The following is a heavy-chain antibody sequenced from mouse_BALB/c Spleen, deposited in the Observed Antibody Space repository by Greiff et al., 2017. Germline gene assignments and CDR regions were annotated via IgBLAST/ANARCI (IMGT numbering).Heavy chain of an antibody. CDR1: GFNIKDYY. CDR2: IDPENGDT. CDR3: NAPFYEGFAY. J-gene: IGHJ3*01. D-gene: IGHD2-3*01. Sequence: EVKLVESGAELVRSGASVKLSCTASGFNIKDYYMHWVKQRPEQGLEWIGWIDPENGDTEYAPKFQGKATMTADTSSNTAYLQLSSLTSEDTAVYYCNAPFYEGFAYWGQGTLVTVSA. V-gene: IGHV14-4*02.